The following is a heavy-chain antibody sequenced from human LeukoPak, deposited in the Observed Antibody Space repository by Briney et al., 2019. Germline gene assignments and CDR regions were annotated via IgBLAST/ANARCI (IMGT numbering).Heavy chain of an antibody. CDR3: ARGGSSWSSSWYWYYFDY. Sequence: SQTLSLTCAISGDSVSSNSAAWNWIRQSPSRGLEWLGRTCYRSKWYNDYAVSVKSRITINPDTSKNQFSLQLNSVTPEDTAVYYCARGGSSWSSSWYWYYFDYWGQGTLVTVSS. V-gene: IGHV6-1*01. D-gene: IGHD6-13*01. J-gene: IGHJ4*02. CDR1: GDSVSSNSAA. CDR2: TCYRSKWYN.